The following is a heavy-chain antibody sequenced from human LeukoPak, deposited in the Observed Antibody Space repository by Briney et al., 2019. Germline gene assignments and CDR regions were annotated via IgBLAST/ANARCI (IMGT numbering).Heavy chain of an antibody. CDR1: GYTFTGYY. Sequence: ASLKVSCKASGYTFTGYYMHWVRQAPGQGVEWMGWINPNSGGTNYAQKFQGRVTMTRDTSISTVYMELSRLRSDDTAVYYCARDNFSGGSCYSYLDYWGQGTLVTVSS. D-gene: IGHD2-15*01. J-gene: IGHJ4*02. CDR3: ARDNFSGGSCYSYLDY. CDR2: INPNSGGT. V-gene: IGHV1-2*02.